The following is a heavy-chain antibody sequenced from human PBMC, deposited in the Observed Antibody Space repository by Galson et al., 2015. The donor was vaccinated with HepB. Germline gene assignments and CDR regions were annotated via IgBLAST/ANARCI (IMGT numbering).Heavy chain of an antibody. J-gene: IGHJ4*02. CDR3: AKADLREQQLAPPFDY. D-gene: IGHD6-13*01. CDR1: GFTFSSYG. CDR2: ISYDGSNK. V-gene: IGHV3-30*18. Sequence: SLRLSCAASGFTFSSYGMHWVRQAPGKGLEWVAVISYDGSNKYYADSVKGRFTISRDNSKNTLYLQMNSLRAEDTAVYYCAKADLREQQLAPPFDYWGQGTLVTVSS.